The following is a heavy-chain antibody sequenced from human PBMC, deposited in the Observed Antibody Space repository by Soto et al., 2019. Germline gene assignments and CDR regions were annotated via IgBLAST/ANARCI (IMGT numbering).Heavy chain of an antibody. CDR1: GLSLPKNGDT. D-gene: IGHD3-9*01. Sequence: LMLACTSSGLSLPKNGDTVGWIRQPPGKALELLALMYWHDDKRYNPSLRSRLTIATDTSKNRVVLTLATVGPVDTATYFCAHSHIGILTGPFESWGSGTLVTVTS. V-gene: IGHV2-5*01. J-gene: IGHJ5*01. CDR2: MYWHDDK. CDR3: AHSHIGILTGPFES.